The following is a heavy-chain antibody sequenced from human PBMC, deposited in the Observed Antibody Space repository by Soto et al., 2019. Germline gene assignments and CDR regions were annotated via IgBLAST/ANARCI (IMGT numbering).Heavy chain of an antibody. Sequence: QVQLVESGGGLVKPGGSLRLSCAASGFNFKDYYMTWFRQAPGKGLEYVSYISGSGSDAKYADSVKGRFTISRDNAENSLYLQMNTLRAEDTAVYYCARPPRMPGDGGQGTLVTVSS. CDR2: ISGSGSDA. V-gene: IGHV3-11*05. D-gene: IGHD2-2*01. CDR3: ARPPRMPGD. CDR1: GFNFKDYY. J-gene: IGHJ4*02.